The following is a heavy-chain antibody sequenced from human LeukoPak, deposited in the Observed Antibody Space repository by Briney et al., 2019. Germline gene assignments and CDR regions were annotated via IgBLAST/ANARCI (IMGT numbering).Heavy chain of an antibody. D-gene: IGHD1-26*01. CDR1: GYSFTSYW. J-gene: IGHJ4*02. Sequence: GESLKISCKGSGYSFTSYWIGWVRQMPGKGLEWMGIIYPGDSDTRYSPSFQGQVTISADKSISTAYLQWSSLKASDTAMYYCARTTIVGATIGDWYYFDYWGQGPLVTVSS. V-gene: IGHV5-51*01. CDR3: ARTTIVGATIGDWYYFDY. CDR2: IYPGDSDT.